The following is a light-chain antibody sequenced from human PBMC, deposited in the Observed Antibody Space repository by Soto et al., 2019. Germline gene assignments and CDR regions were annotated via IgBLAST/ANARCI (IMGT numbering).Light chain of an antibody. CDR1: SSNIGSNY. J-gene: IGLJ3*02. CDR2: RNN. V-gene: IGLV1-47*01. CDR3: AAWDDSLSGWV. Sequence: QSVLTQPPSASGTPGQRVTISCSGSSSNIGSNYVYWYQQLPGTAPKLLIYRNNQRPSGVPDRFSGSKSGTSASLAISGPRSEDEADYYCAAWDDSLSGWVFGGGTKL.